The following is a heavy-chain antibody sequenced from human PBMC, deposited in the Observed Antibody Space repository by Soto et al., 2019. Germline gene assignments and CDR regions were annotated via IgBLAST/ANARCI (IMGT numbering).Heavy chain of an antibody. CDR1: GGTFRSYS. CDR3: ARPDEGGYSSNHHYYYALGV. D-gene: IGHD3-22*01. Sequence: ASVKVSCKASGGTFRSYSISWVRQAPGQGLEWMGGIIPIFDITNYAQKFQGRVTITADESTSTAYMELSSLGSDDTAVYYCARPDEGGYSSNHHYYYALGVWGQGTTVT. V-gene: IGHV1-69*13. CDR2: IIPIFDIT. J-gene: IGHJ6*02.